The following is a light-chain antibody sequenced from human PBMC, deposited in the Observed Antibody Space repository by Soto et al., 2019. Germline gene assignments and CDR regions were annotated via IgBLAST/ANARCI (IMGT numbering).Light chain of an antibody. CDR3: SSYTSSSTYV. CDR2: EVT. CDR1: GSDVGGYDY. J-gene: IGLJ1*01. V-gene: IGLV2-14*01. Sequence: QSALTQPASVSGSPGQSITISCTGTGSDVGGYDYVSWYQHHPGKAPKVMIYEVTNRPSGVSNRFSGSKSGNTASLTISGLLAEDEADYYCSSYTSSSTYVFGTGTKSPS.